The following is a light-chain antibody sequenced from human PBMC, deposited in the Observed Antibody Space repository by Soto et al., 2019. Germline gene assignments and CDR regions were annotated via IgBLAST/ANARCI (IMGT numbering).Light chain of an antibody. J-gene: IGKJ4*01. CDR3: QQSYSTPLT. Sequence: DIQMTQSPSSLSASVGDRVTITCRASQSISSYLNWYQQKPGKAPNLLIYAASSLQSGVPSRFSGSGSGTDFTLTISSLQPEDFAAYYCQQSYSTPLTFGGATKVEIK. CDR2: AAS. V-gene: IGKV1-39*01. CDR1: QSISSY.